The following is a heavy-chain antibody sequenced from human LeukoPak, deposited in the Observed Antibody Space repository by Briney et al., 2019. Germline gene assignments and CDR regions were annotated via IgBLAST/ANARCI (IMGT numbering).Heavy chain of an antibody. V-gene: IGHV3-21*01. J-gene: IGHJ3*02. CDR1: GFTFSSYS. CDR2: ISSSSSYI. D-gene: IGHD3-10*01. CDR3: ARDDGAHDAFDI. Sequence: GGSLRLSCAASGFTFSSYSMNWVRQAPGKGLEWVSSISSSSSYIYYADSVKGRFTISRDNAKNSLYLQMNSLRAEDTAVYYCARDDGAHDAFDIWGQGTMVTVSS.